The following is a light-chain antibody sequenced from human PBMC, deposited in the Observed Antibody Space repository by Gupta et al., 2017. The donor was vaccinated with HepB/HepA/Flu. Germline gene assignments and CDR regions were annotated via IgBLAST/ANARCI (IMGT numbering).Light chain of an antibody. CDR3: RQALQTPWT. J-gene: IGKJ1*01. V-gene: IGKV2-28*01. CDR2: LGS. CDR1: QSLLHSNGYNY. Sequence: DIVMTQSPLSLPVTPGEPASISCRSSQSLLHSNGYNYLDWYLQNPGQSPQLLIYLGSNRASGVPDRISGSGSGTDFTLKISIVDAEDVGVYYCRQALQTPWTFGQGTKVEIK.